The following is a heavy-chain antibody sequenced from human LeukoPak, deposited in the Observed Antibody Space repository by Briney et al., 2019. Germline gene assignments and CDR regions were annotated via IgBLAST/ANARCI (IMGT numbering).Heavy chain of an antibody. Sequence: SVKVSCKASGGTFSSYAISWVRQAPGQGLEWMGGIIPIFGTANYAQKFQGRVTITADESTSTAYMELSSLRSEDTAVYYCATGGLYYYDSSGLPQDYYYYYYMDVWGKGTTVTISS. CDR1: GGTFSSYA. D-gene: IGHD3-22*01. J-gene: IGHJ6*03. V-gene: IGHV1-69*13. CDR3: ATGGLYYYDSSGLPQDYYYYYYMDV. CDR2: IIPIFGTA.